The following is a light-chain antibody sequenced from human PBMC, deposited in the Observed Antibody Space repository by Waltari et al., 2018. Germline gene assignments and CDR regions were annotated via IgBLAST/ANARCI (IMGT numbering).Light chain of an antibody. V-gene: IGLV1-44*01. J-gene: IGLJ3*02. Sequence: QSVLTQPPSTSGTPGQRVTISCSGGRSHIGGNIVNWYQQFPGKAPKFLIYRNNQRPSGFPDRFSGSKSGTSASLVISGLLSEDEADYYCSAWDDSLNGWVFGGGTKLTVL. CDR3: SAWDDSLNGWV. CDR1: RSHIGGNI. CDR2: RNN.